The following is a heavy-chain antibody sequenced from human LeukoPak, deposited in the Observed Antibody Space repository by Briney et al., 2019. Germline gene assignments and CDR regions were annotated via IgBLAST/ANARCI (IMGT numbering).Heavy chain of an antibody. D-gene: IGHD6-19*01. J-gene: IGHJ4*02. Sequence: TSETLSLTCTVSDDSISNDYWSWIRQPPGKGLEWIGYIFYSGSTNYNPSLKGRLTISLDTSKKQLSLKLSSVTAADTAVYYCASAKKGVAGFFDYWGQGTLVTVSS. V-gene: IGHV4-59*01. CDR1: DDSISNDY. CDR3: ASAKKGVAGFFDY. CDR2: IFYSGST.